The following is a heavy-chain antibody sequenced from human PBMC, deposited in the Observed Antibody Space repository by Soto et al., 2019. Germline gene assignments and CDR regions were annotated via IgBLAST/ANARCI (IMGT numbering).Heavy chain of an antibody. CDR2: IIPILGIA. CDR3: ARGASGYGVFDP. J-gene: IGHJ5*02. D-gene: IGHD6-25*01. V-gene: IGHV1-69*02. CDR1: GGTFSSYT. Sequence: GASVKVSCKASGGTFSSYTISWVRQAPGQGLEWMGRIIPILGIANYAQKFQGRVTITADKSTSTAYMELSSLRSEDTAVYYCARGASGYGVFDPWGQGTLVTVSS.